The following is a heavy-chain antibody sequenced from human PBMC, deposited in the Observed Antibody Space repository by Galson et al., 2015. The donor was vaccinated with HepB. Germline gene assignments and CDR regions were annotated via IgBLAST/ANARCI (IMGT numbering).Heavy chain of an antibody. CDR1: GFGFGHYA. J-gene: IGHJ4*02. CDR3: AKGSDYYVSGTYYNGALYSDH. V-gene: IGHV3-23*01. D-gene: IGHD3-10*01. Sequence: SLRLSCAGSGFGFGHYAMSWARQAPGKGLEWLSAIRGSGGSTYYANSVRGRFTIARDNSKNTLYLQMNGLRAEDTAVYYCAKGSDYYVSGTYYNGALYSDHWGQGTLVTVSS. CDR2: IRGSGGST.